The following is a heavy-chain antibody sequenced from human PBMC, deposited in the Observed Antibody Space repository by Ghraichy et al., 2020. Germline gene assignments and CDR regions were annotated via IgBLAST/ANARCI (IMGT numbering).Heavy chain of an antibody. CDR2: INHSGST. CDR1: GGSFSGYY. V-gene: IGHV4-34*01. J-gene: IGHJ6*04. CDR3: ASVVASRYYYYGMDV. D-gene: IGHD2-15*01. Sequence: SETLSLTCAVYGGSFSGYYWSWIRQPPGKGLEWIGEINHSGSTNYNPSLKSRVTISVDTSKNQFSLKLSSVTAADTAVYYCASVVASRYYYYGMDVWGKGTTVTVSS.